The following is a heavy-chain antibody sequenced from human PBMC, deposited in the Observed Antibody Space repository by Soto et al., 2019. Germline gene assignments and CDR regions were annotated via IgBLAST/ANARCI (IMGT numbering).Heavy chain of an antibody. Sequence: QVQLQESGPGLVKPSGTLSLTCAVSGGFISSSDWWSWVRQPPGKGLEWIGEIYHSGSTNHSPSLESRVTISVDKSKNQFSLKLSSVTAADTAVYYCARVGRDGYYYDSSAYYYRAFGIWGQGTVVTVSS. V-gene: IGHV4-4*02. CDR3: ARVGRDGYYYDSSAYYYRAFGI. J-gene: IGHJ3*02. CDR2: IYHSGST. CDR1: GGFISSSDW. D-gene: IGHD3-22*01.